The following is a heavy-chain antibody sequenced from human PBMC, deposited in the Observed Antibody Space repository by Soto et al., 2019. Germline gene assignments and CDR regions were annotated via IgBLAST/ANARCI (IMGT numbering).Heavy chain of an antibody. J-gene: IGHJ6*03. CDR3: ARGTYYVFWSGYSYYYYYMDV. D-gene: IGHD3-3*01. CDR1: SGSISSSNW. Sequence: PSETLSLTCAVSSGSISSSNWWSWVRQPPGKGLEWIGEIYHSGSTNYNPSLKSRVTISVDKSKNQFSLKLSSVTAADTAVYYCARGTYYVFWSGYSYYYYYMDVGGKGTTVTVSS. CDR2: IYHSGST. V-gene: IGHV4-4*02.